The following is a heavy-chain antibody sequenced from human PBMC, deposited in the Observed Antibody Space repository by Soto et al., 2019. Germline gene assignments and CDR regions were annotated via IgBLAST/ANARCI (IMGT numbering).Heavy chain of an antibody. CDR3: ARRRAARRFDP. J-gene: IGHJ5*02. V-gene: IGHV4-61*01. D-gene: IGHD6-6*01. CDR1: GGSVSSGSYY. CDR2: IYYSGST. Sequence: SETLSLTCTVSGGSVSSGSYYWSWIRQPPGKGLEWIGYIYYSGSTNYNPSLKSRVTISVDTSKNQFSLKLSSVTAADTAVYYCARRRAARRFDPWGQGTLVTVSS.